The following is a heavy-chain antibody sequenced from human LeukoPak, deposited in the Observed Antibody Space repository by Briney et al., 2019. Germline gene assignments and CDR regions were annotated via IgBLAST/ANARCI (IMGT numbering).Heavy chain of an antibody. V-gene: IGHV3-23*01. Sequence: GGSLRLSCAASGFSFSNYGMNWVRQAPGKGLEWVSGITGSGGSTYYAGSVKGRFTISRDNSKNTLYLQVNSLRAEDTAVYYCAKDDGLIMFSSWGQGTLVTVSS. D-gene: IGHD3-16*01. CDR2: ITGSGGST. CDR1: GFSFSNYG. J-gene: IGHJ5*02. CDR3: AKDDGLIMFSS.